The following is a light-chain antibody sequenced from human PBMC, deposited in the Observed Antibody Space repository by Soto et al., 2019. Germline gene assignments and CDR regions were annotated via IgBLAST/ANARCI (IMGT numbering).Light chain of an antibody. CDR1: PSVSRH. CDR2: GXS. CDR3: QQTYRTPLT. Sequence: IVMTQSPATLYVSPGERATLYXRASPSVSRHLGWYQQKHGQAPRLXXYGXSTRASGIPARLSGSGSATAFTRTISSRQSDDFASYYCQQTYRTPLTFGGGTKVDIK. V-gene: IGKV3-15*01. J-gene: IGKJ4*02.